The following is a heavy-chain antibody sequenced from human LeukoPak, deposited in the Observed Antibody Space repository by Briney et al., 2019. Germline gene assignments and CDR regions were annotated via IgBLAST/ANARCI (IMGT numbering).Heavy chain of an antibody. CDR1: GGSINSSSYY. J-gene: IGHJ4*02. Sequence: SETLSLTCTVSGGSINSSSYYWGWIRQPPGKGLEWIGSIFYSGNTYDNPSLKSRVTISVDTSKNQFSLKLNSVTAADTAVYYYARHRSKWLQSSFDYWGQGTLVTVSS. CDR3: ARHRSKWLQSSFDY. CDR2: IFYSGNT. D-gene: IGHD5-24*01. V-gene: IGHV4-39*01.